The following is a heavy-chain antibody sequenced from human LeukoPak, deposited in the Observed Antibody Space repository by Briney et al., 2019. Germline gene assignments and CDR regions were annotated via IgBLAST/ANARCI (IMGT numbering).Heavy chain of an antibody. CDR3: AKDATVLRYFDWLLREGYFDY. V-gene: IGHV3-30*18. D-gene: IGHD3-9*01. J-gene: IGHJ4*02. CDR2: ISYGGSNK. CDR1: GFTFSSYG. Sequence: GGSLRLSCAASGFTFSSYGMHWVRQAPGKGLEWVAVISYGGSNKYYADSVKGRFTISRDNSKNTLYLQMNSLRAEDTAVYYCAKDATVLRYFDWLLREGYFDYWGQGTLVTVSS.